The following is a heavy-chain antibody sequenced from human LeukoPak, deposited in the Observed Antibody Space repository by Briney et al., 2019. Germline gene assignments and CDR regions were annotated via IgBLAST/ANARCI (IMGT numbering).Heavy chain of an antibody. CDR3: ARDLEDYYYMDV. Sequence: GGSLRLSCAASGFTFSDYYMSWIRQAPGKGLEWASYIRSSGRPVYYADSVKGRFTISRDNAKNSLYLQMNSLRAEDTAVYYCARDLEDYYYMDVWGKGTTVTVSS. J-gene: IGHJ6*03. CDR1: GFTFSDYY. V-gene: IGHV3-11*04. CDR2: IRSSGRPV.